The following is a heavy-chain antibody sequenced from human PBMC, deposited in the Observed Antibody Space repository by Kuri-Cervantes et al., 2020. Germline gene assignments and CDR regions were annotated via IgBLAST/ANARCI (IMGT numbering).Heavy chain of an antibody. Sequence: SETLSLTCAVYGGSFSGYYWSWIRQPPGKGLEWIGEINHSGSTNYNPSLKSRVTISVDTSKNQFSLKLSSVTAADTAVYYCARGEVGATEWFDPWGQGTLVTVSS. CDR1: GGSFSGYY. CDR2: INHSGST. V-gene: IGHV4-34*01. J-gene: IGHJ5*02. D-gene: IGHD1-26*01. CDR3: ARGEVGATEWFDP.